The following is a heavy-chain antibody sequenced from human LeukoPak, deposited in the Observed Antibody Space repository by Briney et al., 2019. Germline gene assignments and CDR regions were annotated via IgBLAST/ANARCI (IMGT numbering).Heavy chain of an antibody. Sequence: GGSLRLSCAASGFAFSDYYMGWIRQAPGKGLQWVSYISGSNSYTNYADSVKGRFTISRDNSKNSLYLQMNSLRAEDTAVYYCAAFYYSAFFDYWGLGTLVTVSS. CDR3: AAFYYSAFFDY. CDR2: ISGSNSYT. J-gene: IGHJ4*02. V-gene: IGHV3-11*03. CDR1: GFAFSDYY. D-gene: IGHD4/OR15-4a*01.